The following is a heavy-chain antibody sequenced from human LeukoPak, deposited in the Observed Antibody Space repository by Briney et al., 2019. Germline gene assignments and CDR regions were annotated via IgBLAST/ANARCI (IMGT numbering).Heavy chain of an antibody. D-gene: IGHD3-10*01. V-gene: IGHV3-9*01. CDR2: IISSSGRT. Sequence: GRSLRLSCATSGVNLDEYGMHWDRQVTGKGLEGVLGIISSSGRTGYADSVKGRFTISIDNPKKSLYLQMNSLRVEDTALYYCGKDIGPGGLDIWGKGTTVTVSS. CDR3: GKDIGPGGLDI. J-gene: IGHJ6*04. CDR1: GVNLDEYG.